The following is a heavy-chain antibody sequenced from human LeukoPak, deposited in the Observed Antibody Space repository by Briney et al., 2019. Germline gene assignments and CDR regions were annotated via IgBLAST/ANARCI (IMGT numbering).Heavy chain of an antibody. V-gene: IGHV4-34*01. D-gene: IGHD3-3*01. CDR1: GGSFSGYY. CDR2: INHSGST. J-gene: IGHJ4*02. Sequence: PSETLSLTCAVYGGSFSGYYWSWIRQPPGKGLEWIGEINHSGSTNYNPSLKSRVTISVDTSKNQFSLKLSSVTAADTAVYYCARGYDFWSDHRGVLDYWGQGTLVTVSS. CDR3: ARGYDFWSDHRGVLDY.